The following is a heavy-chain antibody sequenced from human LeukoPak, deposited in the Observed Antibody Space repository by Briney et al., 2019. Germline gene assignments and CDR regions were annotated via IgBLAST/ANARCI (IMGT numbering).Heavy chain of an antibody. V-gene: IGHV4-34*01. Sequence: SETLSLTCAVYGGSFSGYYWSWIRQPPGKGLEWIGEINHSGGTNYNPSLKSRVTISVDTSKNQFSLKLSSVTAADTAVYYCARDKRPSSGYYYFDYWGQGTLVTVSS. J-gene: IGHJ4*02. CDR2: INHSGGT. CDR3: ARDKRPSSGYYYFDY. D-gene: IGHD3-22*01. CDR1: GGSFSGYY.